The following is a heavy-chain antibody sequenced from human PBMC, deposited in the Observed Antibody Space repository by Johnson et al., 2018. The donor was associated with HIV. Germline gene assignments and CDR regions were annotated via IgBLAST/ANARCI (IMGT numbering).Heavy chain of an antibody. J-gene: IGHJ3*01. CDR2: IWYDGSNK. V-gene: IGHV3-30*02. CDR3: ARSMRGAFDV. CDR1: GFTFRTSG. D-gene: IGHD3-10*01. Sequence: QVQLVESGGGVVQPGGSLRLSCAASGFTFRTSGMHWVRQAPGPGLEWVAVIWYDGSNKYYSDSVKGRFTISRDNSKNTLYLQMNSLRPEDTAVYYCARSMRGAFDVWGQGTMVTVSS.